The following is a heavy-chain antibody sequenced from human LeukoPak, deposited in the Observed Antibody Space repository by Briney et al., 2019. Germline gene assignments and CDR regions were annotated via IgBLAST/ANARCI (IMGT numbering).Heavy chain of an antibody. Sequence: ASVKVSCKASGYTFIGYDIHWVRQAPGQGLEWMGWINPNSGGINYAQKFQGRVIVTRDTSISTAYMELSSLRSDDTAVYYCARGGTGYNSPFDYWGQGTLVTVSS. J-gene: IGHJ4*02. CDR1: GYTFIGYD. V-gene: IGHV1-2*02. CDR2: INPNSGGI. D-gene: IGHD5-24*01. CDR3: ARGGTGYNSPFDY.